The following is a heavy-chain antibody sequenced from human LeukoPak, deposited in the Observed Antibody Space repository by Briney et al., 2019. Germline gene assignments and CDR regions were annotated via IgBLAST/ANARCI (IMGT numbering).Heavy chain of an antibody. V-gene: IGHV1-18*04. Sequence: AAAKVSCKPSGYTFTSYVITSVRQSPERGLGCMGYIILYNGNTNSPQKLQGRVTMTTDTSPSTAYMELRSLRSDDTTVYYCALGRNDYGDPYYYYDMDVWGKGTTVTVSS. CDR2: IILYNGNT. D-gene: IGHD4-17*01. CDR1: GYTFTSYV. CDR3: ALGRNDYGDPYYYYDMDV. J-gene: IGHJ6*04.